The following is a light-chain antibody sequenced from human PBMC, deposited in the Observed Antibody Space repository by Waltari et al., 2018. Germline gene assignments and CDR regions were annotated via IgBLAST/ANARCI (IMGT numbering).Light chain of an antibody. CDR3: QQYYSTPPLT. Sequence: DIVLTQSPDSLAVSLGERATINCKSSQSVLYSSTNKNYLAWYQQKPGQPPKLLIYWASTRESGVPDRFSGSGSGADFTLTISSLQAEDVAVYYCQQYYSTPPLTFGQGTRLEIK. J-gene: IGKJ5*01. CDR2: WAS. CDR1: QSVLYSSTNKNY. V-gene: IGKV4-1*01.